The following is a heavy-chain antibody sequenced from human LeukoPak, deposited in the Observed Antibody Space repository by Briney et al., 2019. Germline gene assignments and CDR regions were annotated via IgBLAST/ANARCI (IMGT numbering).Heavy chain of an antibody. J-gene: IGHJ6*02. D-gene: IGHD3-3*01. V-gene: IGHV5-51*03. CDR2: IYPGDSDT. Sequence: PGESLKISCKGSGYSFTSYWIGWVRQMPGKGLEWMGIIYPGDSDTGYSPSFQGQVTISADKSISTAYLQWSSLKASDTAMYYCAINYDFWSGSSLYGMDVWGQGTTVTVSS. CDR1: GYSFTSYW. CDR3: AINYDFWSGSSLYGMDV.